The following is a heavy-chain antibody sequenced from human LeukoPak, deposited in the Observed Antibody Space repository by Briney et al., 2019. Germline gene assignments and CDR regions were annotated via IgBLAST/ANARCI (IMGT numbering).Heavy chain of an antibody. CDR3: ARGVVIAPQTFGY. Sequence: SETLSLTCTVSGESISGFYWTWIRQPPGKGLEWIGYIYYSGSTNYNPSLKSRVTISVDTSKNQFSLKLSSVTAADTAVYYCARGVVIAPQTFGYWGQGTLVTVSS. D-gene: IGHD2-21*01. CDR2: IYYSGST. CDR1: GESISGFY. V-gene: IGHV4-59*01. J-gene: IGHJ4*02.